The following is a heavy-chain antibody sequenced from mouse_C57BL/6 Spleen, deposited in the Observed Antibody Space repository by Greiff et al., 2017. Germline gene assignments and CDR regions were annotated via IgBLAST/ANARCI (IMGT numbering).Heavy chain of an antibody. V-gene: IGHV1-15*01. CDR3: TRSRGNCVFAY. J-gene: IGHJ3*01. Sequence: QVQLQQSGPELVKPGASVTLSCKASGYTFTDYEMHWVKQTPVHGLEWIGAIDPETGGTAYNQKFKGKAILTADKSSSTAYMELRSLTAEDAAVYCCTRSRGNCVFAYWGQGTLVTVSA. D-gene: IGHD2-1*01. CDR2: IDPETGGT. CDR1: GYTFTDYE.